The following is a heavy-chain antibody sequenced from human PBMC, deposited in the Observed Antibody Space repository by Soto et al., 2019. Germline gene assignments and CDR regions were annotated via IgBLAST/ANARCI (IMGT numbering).Heavy chain of an antibody. Sequence: PGESLKISCKGSGYSFTSYWISWVRQMPGKGLEWMGRIDPSDSYTNYSPSFQGHVTISADKSISTAYLQWSSLKASDTAMYYCARRQGTIFGVVTYHYYGMDVWGQGTTVTVSS. D-gene: IGHD3-3*01. J-gene: IGHJ6*02. CDR2: IDPSDSYT. CDR3: ARRQGTIFGVVTYHYYGMDV. CDR1: GYSFTSYW. V-gene: IGHV5-10-1*01.